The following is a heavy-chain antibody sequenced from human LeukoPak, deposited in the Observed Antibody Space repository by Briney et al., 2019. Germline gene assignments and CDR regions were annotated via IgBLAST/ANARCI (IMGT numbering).Heavy chain of an antibody. CDR2: IYHSGST. CDR1: GYSISSGYY. D-gene: IGHD3-22*01. Sequence: TSETLSLTCTVSGYSISSGYYWGWIRQPPGQGLEWIGSIYHSGSTYYNPSLKSRVTISVDTSKNQFSLKLSSVTAADTAVYYCARGPDYYDSSGYPHYFDYWGQGTLVTVSS. CDR3: ARGPDYYDSSGYPHYFDY. V-gene: IGHV4-38-2*02. J-gene: IGHJ4*02.